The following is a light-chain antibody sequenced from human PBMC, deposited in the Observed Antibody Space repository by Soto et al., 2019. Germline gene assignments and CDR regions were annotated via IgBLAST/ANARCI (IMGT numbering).Light chain of an antibody. Sequence: DIQMTQSPASLAASLGDRVTISCRASQTISNYLNWYHQKPGKAPKLLIYASSTLQSGVPSTFSGSGSGTEFTLTISSLQPEDFGTYYWQQSYNTPFTFGPGTKVDIK. J-gene: IGKJ3*01. V-gene: IGKV1-39*01. CDR1: QTISNY. CDR3: QQSYNTPFT. CDR2: ASS.